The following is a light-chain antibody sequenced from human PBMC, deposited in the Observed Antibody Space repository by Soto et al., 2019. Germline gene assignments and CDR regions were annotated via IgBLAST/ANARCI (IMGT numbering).Light chain of an antibody. V-gene: IGLV2-14*01. Sequence: QSVLTQPASVSGSPGQSIIISCTGTSSDVGGYNYVSWYQQHPGKAPKPMIYDVSNRPSGVSNRFSGSKSGNTASLTISGLQAEDEADYYCSSYTSSSTLLYVFGTGTKVTVL. CDR3: SSYTSSSTLLYV. CDR2: DVS. CDR1: SSDVGGYNY. J-gene: IGLJ1*01.